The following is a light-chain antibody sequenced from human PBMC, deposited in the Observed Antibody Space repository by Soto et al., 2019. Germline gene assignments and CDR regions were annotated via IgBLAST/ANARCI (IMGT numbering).Light chain of an antibody. CDR2: AAS. J-gene: IGKJ1*01. CDR3: QQYGDSPWT. Sequence: EIVLTQSPGTLSLSPGERATLSCRASQSVSNSYLAWYQQKPGQAPRLLIYAASSRAAGIPDRFSGSGSGTDFTLTISRLEPEDFVVYSCQQYGDSPWTFGQGTKVEIK. CDR1: QSVSNSY. V-gene: IGKV3-20*01.